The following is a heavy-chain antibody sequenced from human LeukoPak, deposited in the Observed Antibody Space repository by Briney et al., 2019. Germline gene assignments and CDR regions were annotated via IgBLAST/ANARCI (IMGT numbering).Heavy chain of an antibody. V-gene: IGHV3-48*03. CDR2: ISSSGSTI. CDR3: ARETHYDSSGYHNDY. CDR1: GFTFSSYE. D-gene: IGHD3-22*01. Sequence: GGSLRLSCGASGFTFSSYEMHWVRQAPGKGLEWVSYISSSGSTIYYADSVKGRFTISRDNAKNSLYLQMNSLRAEDTALYYCARETHYDSSGYHNDYWGQGTLVTVSS. J-gene: IGHJ4*02.